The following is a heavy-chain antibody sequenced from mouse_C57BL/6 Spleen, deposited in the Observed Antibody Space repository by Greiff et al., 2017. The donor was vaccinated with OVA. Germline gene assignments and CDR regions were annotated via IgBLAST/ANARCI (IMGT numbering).Heavy chain of an antibody. V-gene: IGHV1-22*01. Sequence: EVQLQQSGPELVKHGASVKMSCQASGSTFTDYNMHWVKQRHGKRLEWIGYINPNNGGTSYHQKFKGKATLTVNKSSSTAYMELRSLTSENSAVYDGSLDYGSIYGNWYVDVWGTGTTGTVSS. CDR2: INPNNGGT. D-gene: IGHD1-1*01. CDR3: SLDYGSIYGNWYVDV. CDR1: GSTFTDYN. J-gene: IGHJ1*03.